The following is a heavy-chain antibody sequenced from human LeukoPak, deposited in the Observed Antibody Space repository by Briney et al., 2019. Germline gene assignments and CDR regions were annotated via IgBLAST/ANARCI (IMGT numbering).Heavy chain of an antibody. J-gene: IGHJ4*02. CDR3: AVVLLVYARGYYFDY. CDR2: IYYSGST. D-gene: IGHD2-8*01. CDR1: GGSISSSTYN. V-gene: IGHV4-39*07. Sequence: PSETLSLTCTVSGGSISSSTYNWGWIRQPPGKGLEWIGTIYYSGSTYYNPSLKSRVTISLDASKNQFSLKLTSVTAADTAVYYCAVVLLVYARGYYFDYWGQGTLVTVSS.